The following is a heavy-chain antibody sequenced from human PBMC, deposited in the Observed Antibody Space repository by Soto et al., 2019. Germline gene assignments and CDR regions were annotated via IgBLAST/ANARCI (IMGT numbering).Heavy chain of an antibody. CDR1: GFSFRSYG. V-gene: IGHV3-30*18. D-gene: IGHD6-19*01. CDR2: ISYDGSNK. Sequence: GGSLRLSCSASGFSFRSYGMHWVRQAPGKGLEWVAVISYDGSNKYYADSVKGRFTISRDNSKNTLYLQMNSLRAEDTAVYYSAKAARSGRRGDDAFDIWGQGTMVTVSS. CDR3: AKAARSGRRGDDAFDI. J-gene: IGHJ3*02.